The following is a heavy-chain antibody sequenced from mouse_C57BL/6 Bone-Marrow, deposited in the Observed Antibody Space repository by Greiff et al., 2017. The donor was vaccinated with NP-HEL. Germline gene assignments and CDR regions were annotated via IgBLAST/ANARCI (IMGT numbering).Heavy chain of an antibody. J-gene: IGHJ3*01. D-gene: IGHD2-4*01. CDR3: ASPYDYDVAWFAY. CDR2: ISSGGSYT. Sequence: EVKLVESGGDLVKPGGSLKLSCAASGFTFSSYGMSWVRQTPDKRLEWVATISSGGSYTYYPYSVKGRLTISRDNAKNTLYLQLSSLKSEDTAMYYCASPYDYDVAWFAYWGQGTLVTVSA. V-gene: IGHV5-6*02. CDR1: GFTFSSYG.